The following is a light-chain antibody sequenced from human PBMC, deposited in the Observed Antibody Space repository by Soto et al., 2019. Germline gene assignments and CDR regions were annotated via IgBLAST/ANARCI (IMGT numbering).Light chain of an antibody. J-gene: IGKJ1*01. CDR3: QQYGTSPWT. Sequence: ETVLTQSPGTLSLSQGERATLSCRASQSVTSTYFAWYQQKPGQAPRLLIYGASTRATGIPDRFSGSGSGTDFTLTISRLEPEDFAVYYCQQYGTSPWTFGQGTKVDIK. CDR2: GAS. CDR1: QSVTSTY. V-gene: IGKV3-20*01.